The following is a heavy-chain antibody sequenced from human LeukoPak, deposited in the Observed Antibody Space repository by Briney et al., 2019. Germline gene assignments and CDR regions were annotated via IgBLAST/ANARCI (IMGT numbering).Heavy chain of an antibody. CDR2: ISGSGGST. CDR3: AKDYYYDSSGYYYRGAFDY. CDR1: GFTFSSYA. Sequence: PGGSLRLSCAASGFTFSSYAMSWVRQAPGKGLEWVSAISGSGGSTYYADSVKGRFTISRDNSKNTLYLQMNSLRAEDTAVYYCAKDYYYDSSGYYYRGAFDYWGQGTLVTVSS. D-gene: IGHD3-22*01. J-gene: IGHJ4*02. V-gene: IGHV3-23*01.